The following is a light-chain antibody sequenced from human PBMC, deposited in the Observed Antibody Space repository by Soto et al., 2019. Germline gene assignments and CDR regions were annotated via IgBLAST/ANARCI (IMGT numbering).Light chain of an antibody. CDR1: SSDVGGYNY. V-gene: IGLV2-14*01. J-gene: IGLJ1*01. CDR3: SSYTSSSTLSTYV. CDR2: DVS. Sequence: QSALTQPASVSGSPGQSITISCTGTSSDVGGYNYVSWYQQHPGKAPKLMIYDVSNRPSGVSNRFSGSKSGNTASLIISGLQAEDEADYYCSSYTSSSTLSTYVFGTGTKLTVL.